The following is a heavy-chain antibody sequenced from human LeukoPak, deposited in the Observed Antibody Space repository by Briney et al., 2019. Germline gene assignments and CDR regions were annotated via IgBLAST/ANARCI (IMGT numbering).Heavy chain of an antibody. CDR1: GGSISSSSYY. J-gene: IGHJ3*02. D-gene: IGHD3-22*01. V-gene: IGHV4-39*07. Sequence: SETLSLTCTVSGGSISSSSYYWGWIRQPPGKGLEWIGSIYYSGSTYYNPSLKSRVTISVDTSKNQFSLKLSSVTAADTAVYYCAGGGYYDSSGYYPTEDAFDIWGQGTMVTVSS. CDR2: IYYSGST. CDR3: AGGGYYDSSGYYPTEDAFDI.